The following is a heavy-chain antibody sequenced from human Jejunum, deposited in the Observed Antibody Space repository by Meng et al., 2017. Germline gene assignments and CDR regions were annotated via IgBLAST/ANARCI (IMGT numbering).Heavy chain of an antibody. J-gene: IGHJ4*02. CDR1: GFTFSSYW. Sequence: VELVESGGGLVQPVGSLRRSCAASGFTFSSYWMHWVLQAPGQGLVWVSRMNTDGSDTSYADSVKGRLTISRDNAKNTLYLQMNSLRGEDTAVYYCTRGSISGSCDYWGQGTLVTVSS. CDR2: MNTDGSDT. CDR3: TRGSISGSCDY. V-gene: IGHV3-74*01. D-gene: IGHD1-26*01.